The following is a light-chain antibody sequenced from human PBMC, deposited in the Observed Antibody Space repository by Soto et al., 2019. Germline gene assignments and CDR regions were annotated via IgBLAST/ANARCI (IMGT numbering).Light chain of an antibody. CDR3: QQSSTTPRT. Sequence: DIQMTQSPSSLSASVGDRVTITCRASQDINTYLNWYAQKPGKAPNLLIYAASILQSGVPSRFSGSGSGTDFTLTITSLQPEDFATYYCQQSSTTPRTFGQGTKVEIK. J-gene: IGKJ1*01. V-gene: IGKV1-39*01. CDR1: QDINTY. CDR2: AAS.